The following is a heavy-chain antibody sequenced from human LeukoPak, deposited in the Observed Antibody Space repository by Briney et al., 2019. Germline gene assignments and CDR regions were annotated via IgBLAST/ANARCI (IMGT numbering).Heavy chain of an antibody. CDR1: GYTFTSYY. CDR2: INPSGGST. J-gene: IGHJ4*02. Sequence: ASVKVSCKASGYTFTSYYMQWVRQAPGQGLEWMGIINPSGGSTSYAQKFQGRVTMTRDTSTSTVYMELSSLSSEDTGVYYCARDQVRYSSGWTSGGYWGQGTLVTVSS. D-gene: IGHD6-19*01. CDR3: ARDQVRYSSGWTSGGY. V-gene: IGHV1-46*01.